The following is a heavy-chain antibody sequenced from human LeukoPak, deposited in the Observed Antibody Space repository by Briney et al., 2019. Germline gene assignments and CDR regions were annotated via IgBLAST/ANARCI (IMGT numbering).Heavy chain of an antibody. CDR3: ARGGRYYYDSSGYYTGYFQH. J-gene: IGHJ1*01. CDR2: SYYSGST. CDR1: GGSISSSSYY. V-gene: IGHV4-39*07. D-gene: IGHD3-22*01. Sequence: TSETLSLTCTVSGGSISSSSYYWGWIRQPPGKGLEWIGSSYYSGSTYYNPSLKSRVTITVDTSKNQFSLKLSSVTAADTAVYYCARGGRYYYDSSGYYTGYFQHWGQGTLVTVSS.